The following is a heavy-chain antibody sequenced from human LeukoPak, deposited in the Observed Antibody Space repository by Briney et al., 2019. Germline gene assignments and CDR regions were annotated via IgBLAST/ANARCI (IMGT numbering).Heavy chain of an antibody. V-gene: IGHV4-59*01. CDR2: IYYSGST. CDR1: GGSISSYY. CDR3: ARNNIWFDP. J-gene: IGHJ5*02. Sequence: PSETLSLTCTVSGGSISSYYWSWIRQPPGKGLEWIGYIYYSGSTNYNPSLKSRVTISVDTSKNQSSLKLSSVTAADTAVYYCARNNIWFDPWGQGTLVTVSS.